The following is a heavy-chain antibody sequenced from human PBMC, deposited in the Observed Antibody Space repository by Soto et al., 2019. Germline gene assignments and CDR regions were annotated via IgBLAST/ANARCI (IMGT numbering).Heavy chain of an antibody. D-gene: IGHD2-2*01. Sequence: GGSLRLSCAASGFTFSSYAMSWVRQAPGKGLEWVSAISGSGGSTYYADSVKGRFTISRDNSKNTLYLQMNSLRAEDTAVYYCAKDLDWCYCSSTSCYAFDIWGQGTMVTVSS. V-gene: IGHV3-23*01. CDR3: AKDLDWCYCSSTSCYAFDI. J-gene: IGHJ3*02. CDR2: ISGSGGST. CDR1: GFTFSSYA.